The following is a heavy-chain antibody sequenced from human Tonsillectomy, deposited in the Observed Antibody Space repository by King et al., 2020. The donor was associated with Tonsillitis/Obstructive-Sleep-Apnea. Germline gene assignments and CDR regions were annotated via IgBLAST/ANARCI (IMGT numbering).Heavy chain of an antibody. D-gene: IGHD6-19*01. CDR1: GYTFTSYV. V-gene: IGHV1-18*01. J-gene: IGHJ4*02. Sequence: QLVQSGAEVKKHGASVKVSCKASGYTFTSYVISWVRQAPGQGIEWVGWISVYNVNTNYAQKLQGRVTMITDTSTSTAYMELRSLRSDDTAVYYCTRDFSDYFDYWGQGTLVTVSS. CDR3: TRDFSDYFDY. CDR2: ISVYNVNT.